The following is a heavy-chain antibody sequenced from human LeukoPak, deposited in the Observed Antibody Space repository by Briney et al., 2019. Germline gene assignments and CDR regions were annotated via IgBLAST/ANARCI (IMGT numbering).Heavy chain of an antibody. CDR1: GFTFSNYW. V-gene: IGHV3-7*01. Sequence: GGSLRLSCAASGFTFSNYWMSWVRQAPGKGLEWVANIKQDRSEKYYVDSVKGRFTISRDNAKNSLYPQMNSLRAEDTAVYYCARVRQDYGDYDAFDIWGQGTMVTVSS. D-gene: IGHD4-17*01. CDR3: ARVRQDYGDYDAFDI. CDR2: IKQDRSEK. J-gene: IGHJ3*02.